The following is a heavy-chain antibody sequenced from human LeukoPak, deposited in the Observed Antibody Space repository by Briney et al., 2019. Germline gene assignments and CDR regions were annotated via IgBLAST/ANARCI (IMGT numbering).Heavy chain of an antibody. D-gene: IGHD2-15*01. CDR3: ARDSIQGYCSGGSCLAFDI. CDR1: GYTFTGYY. J-gene: IGHJ3*02. V-gene: IGHV1-2*04. CDR2: INPNSGGT. Sequence: ASVKVSCKASGYTFTGYYMHWVRQAPGQGLEWMGWINPNSGGTNYAQKFQGWVTMTRDTSISTAYMELSRLRSDDTAVYYCARDSIQGYCSGGSCLAFDIWGQGTMVTVSS.